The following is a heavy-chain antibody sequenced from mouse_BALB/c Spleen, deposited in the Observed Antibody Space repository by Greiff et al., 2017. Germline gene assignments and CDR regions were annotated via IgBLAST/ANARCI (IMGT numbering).Heavy chain of an antibody. CDR2: INPYNDGT. J-gene: IGHJ2*01. D-gene: IGHD2-10*02. Sequence: EGQLQQSGPELVKPGASVKMSCKASGYTFTSYVMHWVKQKPGQGLEWIGYINPYNDGTKYNEKFKGKATLTSDKSSSTAYMELSSLTSEDSAVYYCARRYGNYEDYFDYWGQGTTLTVSS. V-gene: IGHV1-14*01. CDR3: ARRYGNYEDYFDY. CDR1: GYTFTSYV.